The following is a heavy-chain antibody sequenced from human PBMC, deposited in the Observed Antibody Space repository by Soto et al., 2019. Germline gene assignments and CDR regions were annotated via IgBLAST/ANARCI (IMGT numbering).Heavy chain of an antibody. D-gene: IGHD2-15*01. Sequence: QVQLQESGPGLVKPSQTLSFTGTFPVGPFSRGGSNWTGTAQHPGKGREGIGYIYYGGSPNYNPSLKSRVTISVDTSKNQFSLKLSSVTAADTAVYYCARYCSGGSCYVRYFDLWGRGTLVTVSS. V-gene: IGHV4-31*03. CDR1: VGPFSRGGSN. CDR3: ARYCSGGSCYVRYFDL. J-gene: IGHJ2*01. CDR2: IYYGGSP.